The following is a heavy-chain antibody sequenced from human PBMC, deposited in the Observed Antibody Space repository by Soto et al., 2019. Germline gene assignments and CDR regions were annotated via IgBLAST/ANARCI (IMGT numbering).Heavy chain of an antibody. D-gene: IGHD3-22*01. J-gene: IGHJ4*02. CDR1: GGSISSGDYY. Sequence: SETLSLTCTVSGGSISSGDYYWSWIRQPPGKGLEWIGYIYYSGSTYYNPSLKSRVTISVDTSKNQFSLKLSSVTAADTAVYYCARASSGYLVDYWGQGTLVTVSS. CDR3: ARASSGYLVDY. CDR2: IYYSGST. V-gene: IGHV4-30-4*01.